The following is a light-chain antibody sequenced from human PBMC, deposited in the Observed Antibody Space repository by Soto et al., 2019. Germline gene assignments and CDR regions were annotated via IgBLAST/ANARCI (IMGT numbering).Light chain of an antibody. CDR3: QQLNSYYRT. J-gene: IGKJ1*01. V-gene: IGKV1-5*01. CDR2: DAS. CDR1: QSISNW. Sequence: DIQMTQSPSTLSASVGDRVIITCRASQSISNWLAWYQQKPGRAPKLLIFDASSLQSGVPSRFSGSGSGTEFSLSISSLQTDDSATYYCQQLNSYYRTFGQGTKVDIK.